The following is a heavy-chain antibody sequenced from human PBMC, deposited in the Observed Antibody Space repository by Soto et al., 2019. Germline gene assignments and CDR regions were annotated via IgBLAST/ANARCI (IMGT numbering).Heavy chain of an antibody. CDR2: ISYDGSNK. CDR1: GFTFSSYG. J-gene: IGHJ4*02. CDR3: AKDYSSGPI. V-gene: IGHV3-30*18. D-gene: IGHD6-19*01. Sequence: GGSLRLSCAASGFTFSSYGMHWVRQAPGKGLEWVAVISYDGSNKYYADSVKGRFTISRDNSKNTLYLQMNSLRAEDTAVYYCAKDYSSGPIWGQGTLVTVSS.